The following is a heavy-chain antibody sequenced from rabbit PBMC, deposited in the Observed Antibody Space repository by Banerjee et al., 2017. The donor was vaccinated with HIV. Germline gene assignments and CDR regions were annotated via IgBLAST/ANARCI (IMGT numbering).Heavy chain of an antibody. J-gene: IGHJ4*01. Sequence: QEQLNESGGGLVQPEGSLTLTCKASGVSLNDKDVMCWVRQAPGKGLEWIACINIVTGKSVYASWAKGRFIMSRTSSTTVTLQMTSLTAADTATYFCVRGQAHMLDLWGPGTLVTVS. CDR3: VRGQAHMLDL. CDR2: INIVTGKS. V-gene: IGHV1S45*01. CDR1: GVSLNDKDV. D-gene: IGHD1-1*01.